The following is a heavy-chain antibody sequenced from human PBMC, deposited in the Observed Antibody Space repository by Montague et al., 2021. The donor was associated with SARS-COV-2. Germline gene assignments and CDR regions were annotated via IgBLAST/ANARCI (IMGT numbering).Heavy chain of an antibody. Sequence: SETLSLTCTVSGGSISSSSYYWGWIRQPPGKGLEWIGSMYYSGSTYYNPSLKSRVTISVDTSKNHFSLRLSSVTAADTAVYYCATGLRFLEWLLLSWFDPWGRGTLVTVSS. D-gene: IGHD3-3*01. J-gene: IGHJ5*02. CDR3: ATGLRFLEWLLLSWFDP. CDR2: MYYSGST. CDR1: GGSISSSSYY. V-gene: IGHV4-39*01.